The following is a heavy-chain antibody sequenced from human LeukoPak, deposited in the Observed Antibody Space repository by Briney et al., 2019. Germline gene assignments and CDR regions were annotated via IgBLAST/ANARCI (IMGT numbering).Heavy chain of an antibody. V-gene: IGHV3-30*18. Sequence: GGSLSLSCAASGFTFSSYGIHWVRQAPGKGLEWVAVISYDGSNEYYVDSVKGRFTISRDNSKNTMYLRMNSLRAEDTAVYYCAKGGTGSYYYYGMDVWGQGTTVTVSS. CDR3: AKGGTGSYYYYGMDV. J-gene: IGHJ6*02. CDR1: GFTFSSYG. D-gene: IGHD3/OR15-3a*01. CDR2: ISYDGSNE.